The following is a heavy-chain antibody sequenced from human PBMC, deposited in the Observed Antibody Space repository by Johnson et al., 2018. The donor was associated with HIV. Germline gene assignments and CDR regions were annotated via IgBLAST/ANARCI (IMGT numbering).Heavy chain of an antibody. CDR3: ARAMYTSGWSYDAFDI. J-gene: IGHJ3*02. Sequence: MQLVESGGGLVKPGGSLRLSCAASGFTFSNAWMSWVRQAPGKGLEWVGRIKSKTDGGTTDYAAPVKGRFTISRDDSKNTLYLQMNSLRAEDTAVYYCARAMYTSGWSYDAFDIWGQGTKVTVSS. CDR1: GFTFSNAW. CDR2: IKSKTDGGTT. D-gene: IGHD6-19*01. V-gene: IGHV3-15*01.